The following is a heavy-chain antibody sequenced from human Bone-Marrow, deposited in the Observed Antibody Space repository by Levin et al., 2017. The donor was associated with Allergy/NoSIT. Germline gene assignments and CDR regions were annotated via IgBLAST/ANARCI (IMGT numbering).Heavy chain of an antibody. J-gene: IGHJ3*01. V-gene: IGHV4-30-4*01. CDR3: ARTSRMDAFDF. D-gene: IGHD2-15*01. CDR1: GGSLRNGDSY. Sequence: SETLSLTCSVSGGSLRNGDSYWSWIRQSPGKGLEWIGFIYYSGSSHYSPSFESRVSMSVDTSKNQFSLTLSSVTVGDTAVYYCARTSRMDAFDFWGQGTLVSVS. CDR2: IYYSGSS.